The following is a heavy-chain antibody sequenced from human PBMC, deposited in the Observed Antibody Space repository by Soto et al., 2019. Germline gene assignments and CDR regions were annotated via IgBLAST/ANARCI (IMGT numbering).Heavy chain of an antibody. V-gene: IGHV3-7*01. D-gene: IGHD7-27*01. CDR1: GFTFSRFW. J-gene: IGHJ4*02. CDR3: ATIYANSLDH. Sequence: GGSLRLSCAASGFTFSRFWMSWVRQAPGKGLEWVANINEDGSEKYYVGSLKGRFTISRDNAKNSLLLQMNSLRVEDTAVYYCATIYANSLDHWGQGTLVTVSS. CDR2: INEDGSEK.